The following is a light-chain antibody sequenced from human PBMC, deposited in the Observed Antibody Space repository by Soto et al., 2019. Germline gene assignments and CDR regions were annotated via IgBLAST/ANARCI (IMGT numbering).Light chain of an antibody. Sequence: DIQMTQSPSTLSASVGDRVTITCRASQSISNWLAWYQLKPGNAPKLLLSAAPGFQSEVPSNFSGSGSGTDFTLTISSLQPEDFATYYCQQSYSSPRTFGQGTKVEIK. CDR1: QSISNW. CDR3: QQSYSSPRT. CDR2: AAP. J-gene: IGKJ1*01. V-gene: IGKV1-39*01.